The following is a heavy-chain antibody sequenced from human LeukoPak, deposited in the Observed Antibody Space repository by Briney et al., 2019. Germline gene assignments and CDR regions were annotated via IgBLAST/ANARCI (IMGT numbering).Heavy chain of an antibody. D-gene: IGHD3-10*01. CDR2: ISSTSTYI. V-gene: IGHV3-21*01. J-gene: IGHJ4*02. Sequence: GGSLRLSCAASGFTFSSYYMNWVRQAPGKGLEWVSSISSTSTYIYYADSVKGRFTISRDNAKNSLYLHMSSLRAEDTAVYYCARVRVSYYFDYWGQGTLVTVSS. CDR1: GFTFSSYY. CDR3: ARVRVSYYFDY.